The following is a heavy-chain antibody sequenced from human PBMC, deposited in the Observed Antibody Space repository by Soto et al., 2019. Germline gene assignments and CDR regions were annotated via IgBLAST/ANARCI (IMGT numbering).Heavy chain of an antibody. Sequence: PSETLSLTCTVSGGSISSYYWSWIRQPAGKGLEWIGRIYTSGCTNYNPSLKSRVTMSVDTSKNQFSLKLSSVTAADTAVYYCARDMGRYCSSTSCYQYGMDVWGQGTTVTVSS. D-gene: IGHD2-2*01. CDR3: ARDMGRYCSSTSCYQYGMDV. CDR1: GGSISSYY. CDR2: IYTSGCT. V-gene: IGHV4-4*07. J-gene: IGHJ6*02.